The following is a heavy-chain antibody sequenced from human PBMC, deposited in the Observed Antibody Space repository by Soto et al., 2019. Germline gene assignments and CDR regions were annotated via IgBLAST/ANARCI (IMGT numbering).Heavy chain of an antibody. CDR3: AMITMIHAFDP. Sequence: QVQLVQSGAEVKKPGSSVKVSCKASGGTFRSNGISWVRQAPGQGLEWLGGIIHIVHTASYAQTFRGRVTITADESTTTAYMELSSLRSEDTAVYYCAMITMIHAFDPWGQGTLVTVSS. V-gene: IGHV1-69*01. D-gene: IGHD3-22*01. CDR1: GGTFRSNG. CDR2: IIHIVHTA. J-gene: IGHJ5*02.